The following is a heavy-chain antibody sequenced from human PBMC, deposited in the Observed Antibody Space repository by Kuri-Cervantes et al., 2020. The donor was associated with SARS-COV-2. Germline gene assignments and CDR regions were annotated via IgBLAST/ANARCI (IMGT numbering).Heavy chain of an antibody. CDR1: GFTFDDYG. D-gene: IGHD1-26*01. CDR2: INWNGGST. J-gene: IGHJ6*03. Sequence: GESLKISCAASGFTFDDYGMSWVRQAPGKGLEWVCGINWNGGSTGYADSVKGRFTISRDNAKNSLYLQMNSLRAEDTALYHCARDSAYYYMDVWGKGTTVTVSS. CDR3: ARDSAYYYMDV. V-gene: IGHV3-20*01.